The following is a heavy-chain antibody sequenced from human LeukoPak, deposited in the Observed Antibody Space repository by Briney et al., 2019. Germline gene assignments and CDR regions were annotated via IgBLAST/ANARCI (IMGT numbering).Heavy chain of an antibody. J-gene: IGHJ4*02. CDR3: ARGYQMATISAHFDY. Sequence: GGSLRLSCAASGFTFSSYSMNWVRQAPGKGLEWVSSISSSSSYIYYADSVKGRFTISRDNAKNTLYLQMNSLRAEDTAVYYCARGYQMATISAHFDYWGQGTLVTVSS. V-gene: IGHV3-21*01. D-gene: IGHD5-24*01. CDR2: ISSSSSYI. CDR1: GFTFSSYS.